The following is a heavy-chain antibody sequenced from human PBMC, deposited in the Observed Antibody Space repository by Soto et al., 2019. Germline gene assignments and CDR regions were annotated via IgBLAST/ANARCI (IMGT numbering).Heavy chain of an antibody. CDR1: GGTFSIYA. CDR2: IIPIFGTA. D-gene: IGHD3-22*01. V-gene: IGHV1-69*13. Sequence: ASVKVSCKASGGTFSIYAISWVRQAPGQGLEWMGGIIPIFGTANYAQKFQGRVTITADESTSTAYMELSSLRSEDTAVYYCARDQTQKYYYDSSGYSPDAFGIWGQGTMVTVS. CDR3: ARDQTQKYYYDSSGYSPDAFGI. J-gene: IGHJ3*02.